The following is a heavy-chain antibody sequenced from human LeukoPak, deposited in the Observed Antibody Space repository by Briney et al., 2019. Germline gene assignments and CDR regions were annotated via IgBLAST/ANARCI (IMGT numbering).Heavy chain of an antibody. D-gene: IGHD3-3*01. CDR1: GGSISSYY. J-gene: IGHJ5*02. CDR2: IYYSGST. V-gene: IGHV4-59*12. Sequence: SETLSLTCTVSGGSISSYYWSWIRQPPGKGLEWIGYIYYSGSTNYNPSLKSRVTISVDTSKNQFSLKLSSVTAADTAVYYCARWGITIFGVVAEYNWFDPWGQGTLVTVSS. CDR3: ARWGITIFGVVAEYNWFDP.